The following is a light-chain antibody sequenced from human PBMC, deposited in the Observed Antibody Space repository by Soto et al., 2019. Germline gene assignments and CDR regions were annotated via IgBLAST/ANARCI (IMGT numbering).Light chain of an antibody. J-gene: IGKJ4*01. Sequence: EIVMTQSPNTLSVSPGETATLSCRARQSVSYNLAWYQQKPGQGPRLLIYGAFTRATGIPARFSGSGSGTDFTLTISSLQSEDFAVYYCQQYKNWPPLTFGGGTKVEIK. CDR1: QSVSYN. CDR2: GAF. CDR3: QQYKNWPPLT. V-gene: IGKV3-15*01.